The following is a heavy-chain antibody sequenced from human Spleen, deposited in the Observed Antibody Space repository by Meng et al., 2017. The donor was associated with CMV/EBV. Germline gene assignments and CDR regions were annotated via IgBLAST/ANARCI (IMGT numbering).Heavy chain of an antibody. CDR2: IYYSGTT. Sequence: GSLRLSCAVSGDSISNSIYYWGWIRQPPGKGLEWIGSIYYSGTTYYNPSLKSRVTMSVDTSKNQLSLKLSSVTAADTAVYYCARPQGEGHSSSWYARDWGQGTLVTVSS. D-gene: IGHD6-13*01. CDR3: ARPQGEGHSSSWYARD. J-gene: IGHJ4*02. V-gene: IGHV4-39*01. CDR1: GDSISNSIYY.